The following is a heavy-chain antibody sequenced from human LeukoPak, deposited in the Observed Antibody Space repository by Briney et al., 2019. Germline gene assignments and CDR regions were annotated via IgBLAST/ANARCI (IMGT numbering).Heavy chain of an antibody. CDR3: ARATVSSSSLWFDP. V-gene: IGHV1-69*05. Sequence: PVTVSCKASGGTFISYAISWVRQAPGQGLEWMGGIIPIFGTANYAQKFQGRVTITTDESTSTAYMELSSLRSEDTAVYYCARATVSSSSLWFDPWGQGTLVTVSS. D-gene: IGHD6-6*01. J-gene: IGHJ5*02. CDR1: GGTFISYA. CDR2: IIPIFGTA.